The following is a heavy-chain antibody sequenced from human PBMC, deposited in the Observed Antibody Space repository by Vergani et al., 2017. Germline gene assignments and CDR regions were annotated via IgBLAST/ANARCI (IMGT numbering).Heavy chain of an antibody. Sequence: QVQLVQSGAEVKKPGASVKVSCKASGYTFTSYYMHWVRQAPGQGLERMGIINPSGGSTSYAQKFQGRVTMTRDTSTSTVYMELSSLRSEDTAVYYCARIGMVAEFDYWGQGTLVTVSS. CDR2: INPSGGST. J-gene: IGHJ4*02. CDR1: GYTFTSYY. D-gene: IGHD2-21*02. V-gene: IGHV1-46*01. CDR3: ARIGMVAEFDY.